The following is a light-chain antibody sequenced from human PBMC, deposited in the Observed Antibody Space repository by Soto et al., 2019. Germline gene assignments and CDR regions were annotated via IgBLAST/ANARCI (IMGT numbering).Light chain of an antibody. CDR1: QDIRND. CDR2: TAS. J-gene: IGKJ1*01. CDR3: QQYSSYRT. Sequence: AIQMTQSPSSLSASVGDRVTITCRASQDIRNDLGRFQQKPGKAPKLLINTASTLQSGVPSRFSGSGSGTEFTLTISSLQSDDFATYYCQQYSSYRTFGQGTKVDIK. V-gene: IGKV1-6*01.